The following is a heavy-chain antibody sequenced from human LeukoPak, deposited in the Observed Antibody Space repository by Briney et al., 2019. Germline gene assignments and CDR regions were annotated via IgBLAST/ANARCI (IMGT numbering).Heavy chain of an antibody. J-gene: IGHJ6*02. CDR2: INSGSSHR. CDR3: ASGRLNYFYAMDI. CDR1: GFTDSNNY. Sequence: RGGSLRLSCPASGFTDSNNYMSRARQAPGKGLEWVSSINSGSSHRIYADSVKGRFTISRDNAKNSLYLQMNSPRAEDTAVYYCASGRLNYFYAMDIWGQGTTVTVSS. V-gene: IGHV3-11*06.